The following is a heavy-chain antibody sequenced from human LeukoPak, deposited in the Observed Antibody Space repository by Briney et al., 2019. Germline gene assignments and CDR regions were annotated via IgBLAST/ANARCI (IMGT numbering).Heavy chain of an antibody. CDR2: IYYSGST. J-gene: IGHJ2*01. Sequence: PSETLSLTCTVSGGSISSSSYYWGWIRQPPGKGLEWIGSIYYSGSTYYNPSLKSRVTISADTSKNQFSLKPSSVTAADTAVYYCARYGGTSWYFDLWGRGTLVTVSS. V-gene: IGHV4-39*07. CDR3: ARYGGTSWYFDL. CDR1: GGSISSSSYY. D-gene: IGHD4-23*01.